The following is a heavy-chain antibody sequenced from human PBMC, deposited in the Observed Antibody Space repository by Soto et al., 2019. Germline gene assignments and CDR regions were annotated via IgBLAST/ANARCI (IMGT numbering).Heavy chain of an antibody. Sequence: ASVKVSCKASGYTFTGYYMHWVRQAPGQGLEWMGWINPNSGGTNYAQKFQGWVTMTRDTSISTAYMELSRLRSDDTAVYYCARDQSDGSGSSHFDYWGQGTLVTVSS. D-gene: IGHD3-10*01. CDR3: ARDQSDGSGSSHFDY. J-gene: IGHJ4*02. V-gene: IGHV1-2*04. CDR1: GYTFTGYY. CDR2: INPNSGGT.